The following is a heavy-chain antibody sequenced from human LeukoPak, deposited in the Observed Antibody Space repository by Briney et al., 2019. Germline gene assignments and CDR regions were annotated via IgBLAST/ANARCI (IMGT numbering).Heavy chain of an antibody. Sequence: PSETLSLTCTVSGGSISSSSYYWGWIRQPPGKGLEWIGSIYYSGSTYYNPSLKSRVTISVDTSKNQFSLKLSSVTAADTAVYYCARQEMATIDIDYWGQGTLVTVSS. CDR2: IYYSGST. D-gene: IGHD5-24*01. J-gene: IGHJ4*02. CDR3: ARQEMATIDIDY. CDR1: GGSISSSSYY. V-gene: IGHV4-39*01.